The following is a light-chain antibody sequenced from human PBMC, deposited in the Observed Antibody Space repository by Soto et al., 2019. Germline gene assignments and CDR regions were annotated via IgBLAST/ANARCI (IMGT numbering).Light chain of an antibody. V-gene: IGKV3-20*01. CDR2: GAS. CDR1: QSVSSSY. J-gene: IGKJ1*01. CDR3: QQYGSSRT. Sequence: EIVLTQSPGTLSLSPGERATLSCRASQSVSSSYLAWYQQKPVQAPRLLIYGASSRATGIPDRFSGSGSGTDFTLTISRLEPEDLAVYYCQQYGSSRTFGKGTKVEIK.